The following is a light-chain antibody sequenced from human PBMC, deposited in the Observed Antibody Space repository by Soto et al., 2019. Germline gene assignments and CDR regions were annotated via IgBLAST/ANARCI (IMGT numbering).Light chain of an antibody. CDR3: QQYNNWPPLT. Sequence: EIVMTQSPATLSVSPGERATLSCRASQSVSSSVAWYQQKPGQAPRLLIYGASTRATGIPARFSGSGSGTEFTLTISSLQSEEFAVYYCQQYNNWPPLTFGGGTNVEI. CDR2: GAS. V-gene: IGKV3-15*01. J-gene: IGKJ4*01. CDR1: QSVSSS.